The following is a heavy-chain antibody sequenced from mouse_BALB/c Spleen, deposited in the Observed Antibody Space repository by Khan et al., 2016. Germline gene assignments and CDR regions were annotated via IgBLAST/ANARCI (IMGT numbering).Heavy chain of an antibody. CDR3: ARTGDYPYYAMDY. CDR1: EHTFTNYG. D-gene: IGHD2-13*01. V-gene: IGHV9-3*02. CDR2: INTNTGEP. J-gene: IGHJ4*01. Sequence: QIQLVQSGPELKKPGETVKISCKASEHTFTNYGMNWVNQAPGKGLKWMGWINTNTGEPTYAEEFKGRFAFSLEASASTAYLQINNLKNEDSATYFCARTGDYPYYAMDYWGQGTSVTVSS.